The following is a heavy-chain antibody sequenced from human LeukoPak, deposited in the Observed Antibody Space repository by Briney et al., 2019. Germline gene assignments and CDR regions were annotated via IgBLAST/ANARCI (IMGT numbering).Heavy chain of an antibody. D-gene: IGHD6-6*01. CDR1: GGTFSSYA. J-gene: IGHJ4*02. CDR2: IIPIFGTA. V-gene: IGHV1-69*13. Sequence: RASVKVSCKASGGTFSSYAISWVRQAPGQGLEWMGGIIPIFGTANYAQKFQGRVTITADESTSTAYMELSSLRSEDTAVYYCARAEYSGSSFDYWGQGTLVTVSS. CDR3: ARAEYSGSSFDY.